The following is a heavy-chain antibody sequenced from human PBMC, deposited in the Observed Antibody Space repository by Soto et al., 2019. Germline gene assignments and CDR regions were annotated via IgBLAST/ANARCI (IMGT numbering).Heavy chain of an antibody. CDR2: ISAYNGNT. Sequence: QVQLVQSGAEVKKPGASVKVSCKASGYTFTSYGISWVRQAPGQGLEWMGWISAYNGNTNYAQKLQGRVTMTTDTSTSTDYMELRSLRSDDTAVDYCARVFLPWAAPDYYYYMDVWGKGTTVTVSS. D-gene: IGHD6-25*01. CDR1: GYTFTSYG. V-gene: IGHV1-18*01. CDR3: ARVFLPWAAPDYYYYMDV. J-gene: IGHJ6*03.